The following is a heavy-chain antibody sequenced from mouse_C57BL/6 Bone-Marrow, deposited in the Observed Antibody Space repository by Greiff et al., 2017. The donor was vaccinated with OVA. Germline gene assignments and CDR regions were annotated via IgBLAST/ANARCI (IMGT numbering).Heavy chain of an antibody. D-gene: IGHD4-1*01. Sequence: VQLQQSGAELMKPGASVKLSCKATGYTFTGYWIEWVKQRPGHGLEWIGEILPGSGSTNYNEKFKGKATLTADKSSSTAYMQLSSLTYEDSAVYYCARTGTVFAYWGQGTLVTVSA. V-gene: IGHV1-9*01. CDR1: GYTFTGYW. CDR3: ARTGTVFAY. J-gene: IGHJ3*01. CDR2: ILPGSGST.